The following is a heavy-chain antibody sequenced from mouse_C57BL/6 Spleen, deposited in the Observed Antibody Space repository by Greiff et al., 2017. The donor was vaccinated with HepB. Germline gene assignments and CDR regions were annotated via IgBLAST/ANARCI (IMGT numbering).Heavy chain of an antibody. CDR3: ARKEEFYSNYEDAMDY. J-gene: IGHJ4*01. CDR2: IYPRSGNT. D-gene: IGHD2-5*01. V-gene: IGHV1-81*01. CDR1: GYTFTSYG. Sequence: QVQLQQSGAELARPGASVKLSCKASGYTFTSYGISWVKQRTGQGLEWIGEIYPRSGNTYYNEKFKGKATLTADKSSSTAYMELRSLTSEDSAVYFWARKEEFYSNYEDAMDYWGQGTSVTVSS.